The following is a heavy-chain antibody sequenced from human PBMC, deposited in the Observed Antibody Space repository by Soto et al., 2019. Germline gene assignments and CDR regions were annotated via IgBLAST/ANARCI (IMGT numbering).Heavy chain of an antibody. V-gene: IGHV1-2*02. J-gene: IGHJ6*03. CDR1: GDRFTDYY. Sequence: QVQLVQSGAEVKEPGASVTVSCRASGDRFTDYYMHWVRQAPGQGLEWMGWINPNSGGTKYAQKFQGGVTMTRDTSIRSVYMQLSRLGFDDTAIYYCARESGGATATLDYYYFYMDVWGTGTTVTVSS. D-gene: IGHD5-12*01. CDR2: INPNSGGT. CDR3: ARESGGATATLDYYYFYMDV.